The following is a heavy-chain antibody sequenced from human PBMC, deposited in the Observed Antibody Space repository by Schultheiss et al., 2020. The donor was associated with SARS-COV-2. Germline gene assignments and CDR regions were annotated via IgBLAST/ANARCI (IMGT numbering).Heavy chain of an antibody. CDR3: AKVGAAQLGTKRTRNDY. V-gene: IGHV3-23*01. J-gene: IGHJ4*02. CDR1: GFTFNDYA. D-gene: IGHD1-26*01. CDR2: ISWNSGSI. Sequence: GGSLRLSCIVSGFTFNDYAMTWVRQAPGKGLEWVSGISWNSGSIGYADSVKGRFTISRDNSKNTLYLQMNSLRAEDTAVYYCAKVGAAQLGTKRTRNDYWGQGTLVTVSS.